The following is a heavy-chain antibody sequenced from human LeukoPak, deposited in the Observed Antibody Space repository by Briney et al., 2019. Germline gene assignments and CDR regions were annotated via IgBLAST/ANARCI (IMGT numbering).Heavy chain of an antibody. Sequence: SETLSLTCTVSGGSISSDNYYWSWIRHHPRKGLEWIGYIYYNGATYYNPSLQSRVTISIDPSNNQFSLKLSSVTAADTAVYYCARGGRWATSLVNWFDPWGQGTLVTVSS. D-gene: IGHD2-8*02. J-gene: IGHJ5*02. V-gene: IGHV4-31*03. CDR3: ARGGRWATSLVNWFDP. CDR2: IYYNGAT. CDR1: GGSISSDNYY.